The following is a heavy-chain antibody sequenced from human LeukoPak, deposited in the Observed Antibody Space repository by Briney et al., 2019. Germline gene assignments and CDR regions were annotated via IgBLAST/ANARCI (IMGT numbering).Heavy chain of an antibody. CDR2: INPNSGGT. V-gene: IGHV1-2*02. D-gene: IGHD1-26*01. CDR3: AREESGSYPPADY. J-gene: IGHJ4*02. CDR1: GYTFTGYY. Sequence: GASVKVSGKASGYTFTGYYMHWVGQAPGQGGEGRGWINPNSGGTNYAQKFQGTVTMTRDTSISTAYMELSRLRSDDTAVYYCAREESGSYPPADYWGQGTLVTVSS.